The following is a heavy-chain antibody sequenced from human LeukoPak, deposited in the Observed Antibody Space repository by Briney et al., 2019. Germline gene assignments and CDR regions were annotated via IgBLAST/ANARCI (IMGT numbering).Heavy chain of an antibody. Sequence: ASVKVSCKASGYTFTSYYMHWVRQAPGQGLEWMGLINPSGGNTSYAQKFQGRVPMTRDTSTSTVYMELSSLRSEDTAVYYCARDNEMATMSRPDYWGQGTLVTVSS. J-gene: IGHJ4*02. CDR3: ARDNEMATMSRPDY. CDR1: GYTFTSYY. CDR2: INPSGGNT. V-gene: IGHV1-46*01. D-gene: IGHD5-24*01.